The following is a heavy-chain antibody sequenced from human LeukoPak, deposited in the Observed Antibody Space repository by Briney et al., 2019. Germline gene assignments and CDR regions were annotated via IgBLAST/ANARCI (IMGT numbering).Heavy chain of an antibody. V-gene: IGHV3-7*01. D-gene: IGHD3-16*02. CDR3: ARALGIRDYVWGSYRPPGY. CDR2: IKQDGSEK. J-gene: IGHJ4*02. CDR1: GFTFSSYW. Sequence: GGSLRLSCAASGFTFSSYWMSWVRQAPGKGLEWVANIKQDGSEKYYVDSVKGRFTISRDYAKNSLYLQMNSLRAEDTAVYYCARALGIRDYVWGSYRPPGYWGQGTLVTVSS.